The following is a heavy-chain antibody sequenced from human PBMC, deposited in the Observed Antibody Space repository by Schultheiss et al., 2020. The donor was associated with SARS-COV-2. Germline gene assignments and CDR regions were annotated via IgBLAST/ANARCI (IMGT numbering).Heavy chain of an antibody. J-gene: IGHJ6*03. V-gene: IGHV4-34*01. CDR2: INHSRST. D-gene: IGHD1/OR15-1a*01. CDR1: GYSISSGYY. Sequence: SETLSLTCAVSGYSISSGYYWSWIRQPPGKGLEWIGEINHSRSTNYNPSLKSRVTISVDTSKNQFSLKLSSVTAADTAVYYCARGVTGTPYYYYMDVWGKGTTVTVSS. CDR3: ARGVTGTPYYYYMDV.